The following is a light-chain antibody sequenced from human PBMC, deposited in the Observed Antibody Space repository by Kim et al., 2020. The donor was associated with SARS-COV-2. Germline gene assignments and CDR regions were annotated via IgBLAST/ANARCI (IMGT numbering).Light chain of an antibody. J-gene: IGLJ2*01. V-gene: IGLV3-1*01. CDR2: QDK. CDR3: QAWDTTVV. Sequence: YELTQPPSVSVSPGQTASITCSGDQLGDKYVCWYQQKPGQSPVLVIYQDKNRLSGIPERFSGSNSGNTATLTISGTQAMDEADYYCQAWDTTVVFGGET. CDR1: QLGDKY.